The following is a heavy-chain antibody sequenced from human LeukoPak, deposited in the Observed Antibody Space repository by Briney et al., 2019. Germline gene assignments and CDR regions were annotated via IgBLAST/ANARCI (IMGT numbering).Heavy chain of an antibody. CDR1: GGSICSYY. Sequence: SETLSLTCTVSGGSICSYYWSWIRQPPGKGLEWIGYIYYSGSTNYNPSLKSRVTISVDTSKNQFSLKLSSVTAADTAVYYCAGDILSAAGIFDYWGQGTLVTVSS. CDR2: IYYSGST. V-gene: IGHV4-59*01. D-gene: IGHD6-13*01. J-gene: IGHJ4*02. CDR3: AGDILSAAGIFDY.